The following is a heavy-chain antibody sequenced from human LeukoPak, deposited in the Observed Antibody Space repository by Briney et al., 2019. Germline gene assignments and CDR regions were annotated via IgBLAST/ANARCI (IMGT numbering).Heavy chain of an antibody. CDR1: GYIFGTHW. CDR2: IHPGESDI. V-gene: IGHV5-51*01. Sequence: GESLQISCKGSGYIFGTHWIGWVRPLPGKGLEWMGIIHPGESDIRYNPSFQGQITMSADKSISTAYLQWSSLRASDTAMYYCARHVDYYASGTYYAYGLDVWGQGTTVTVSS. D-gene: IGHD3-10*01. CDR3: ARHVDYYASGTYYAYGLDV. J-gene: IGHJ6*02.